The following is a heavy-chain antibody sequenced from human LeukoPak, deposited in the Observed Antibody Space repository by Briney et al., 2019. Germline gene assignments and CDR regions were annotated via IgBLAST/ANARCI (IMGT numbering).Heavy chain of an antibody. V-gene: IGHV3-9*01. J-gene: IGHJ5*02. CDR1: GFTFDDYA. CDR2: ISWNSGSI. D-gene: IGHD2-15*01. CDR3: AKARDPRRYCSGGSCYSYAP. Sequence: GGSLRLSCAASGFTFDDYAMHWVRQAPGKGLEWVSGISWNSGSIGYADSVKGRFTISRDNAKNTLYLQMNSLRAEDTAVYYCAKARDPRRYCSGGSCYSYAPWGQGTLVTVSS.